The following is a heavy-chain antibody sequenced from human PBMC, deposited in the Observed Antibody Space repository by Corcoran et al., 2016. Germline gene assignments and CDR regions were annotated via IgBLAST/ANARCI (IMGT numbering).Heavy chain of an antibody. V-gene: IGHV1-8*01. Sequence: QMQLVQSGAEVKKPGASVKVSCKASGYTFINHDINWVRQATGQGLEWMGWMNSNSGNTGYAQMFQGRVTMTRDTSIDTAYLELSSLRYDDTAVYFCMRGSGQDGRDWFDPWGQGTAVIVSS. CDR3: MRGSGQDGRDWFDP. CDR1: GYTFINHD. D-gene: IGHD6-19*01. CDR2: MNSNSGNT. J-gene: IGHJ5*02.